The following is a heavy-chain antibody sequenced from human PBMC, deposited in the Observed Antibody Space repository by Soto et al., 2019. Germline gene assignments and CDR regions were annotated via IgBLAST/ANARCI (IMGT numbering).Heavy chain of an antibody. CDR2: IYHSGST. CDR3: ARGLGKDTPLNA. CDR1: GGSISSGGYS. V-gene: IGHV4-30-2*01. D-gene: IGHD5-18*01. Sequence: QLQLQESGSGLVKPSQTLSLTCAVSGGSISSGGYSWSWIRQPPGKGLEWIGYIYHSGSTYYNPSPKSRVTISVNRSKEQVSPKLRVVAAEGSDVYYCARGLGKDTPLNAGGQGTLVTVSS. J-gene: IGHJ4*02.